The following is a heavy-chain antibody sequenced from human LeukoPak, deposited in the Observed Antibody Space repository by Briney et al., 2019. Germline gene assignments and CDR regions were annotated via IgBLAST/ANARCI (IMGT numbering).Heavy chain of an antibody. J-gene: IGHJ2*01. CDR2: ISYDGSNK. CDR1: GFTFSSYA. V-gene: IGHV3-30-3*01. CDR3: ATCYGSGPAAYWYFDL. D-gene: IGHD3-10*01. Sequence: GGSLRLSCAASGFTFSSYAMHWVRQAPGKGLEWVAVISYDGSNKYYADSVKGRFTISRDNSKNTLYLQMNSLRAEDTAVYYCATCYGSGPAAYWYFDLWGRGTLVTVSS.